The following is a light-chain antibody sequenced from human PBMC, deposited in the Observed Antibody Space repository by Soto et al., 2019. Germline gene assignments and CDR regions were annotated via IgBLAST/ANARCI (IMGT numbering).Light chain of an antibody. V-gene: IGKV3D-15*01. CDR2: DIF. Sequence: EIVMTQSPATLSVSPGERATLSCRASQSVGSALAWYQQKPGQAPRLVIYDIFTRPTGVPTRISGSGSGTEFTLTISSLQSEDFAVYYCQQYNSWPLTFGGGTKVDIK. CDR3: QQYNSWPLT. CDR1: QSVGSA. J-gene: IGKJ4*01.